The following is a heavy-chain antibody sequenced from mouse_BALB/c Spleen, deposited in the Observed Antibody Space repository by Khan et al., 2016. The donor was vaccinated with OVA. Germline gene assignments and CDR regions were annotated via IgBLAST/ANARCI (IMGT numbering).Heavy chain of an antibody. V-gene: IGHV1-9*01. Sequence: QIQLVQSGAELMKPGASVKISCKATGYTFSNYWIEWVKQRPGHGLEWIGEILPGGANTNYNEKFKGKATFTADSSSNTAYMQLSSLTSEDSAVYYCTRGFRDWGQGTLVTVSA. CDR1: GYTFSNYW. J-gene: IGHJ3*01. CDR3: TRGFRD. D-gene: IGHD3-2*02. CDR2: ILPGGANT.